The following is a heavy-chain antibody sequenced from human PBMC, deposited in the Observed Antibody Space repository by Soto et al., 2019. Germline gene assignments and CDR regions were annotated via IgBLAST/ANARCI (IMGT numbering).Heavy chain of an antibody. J-gene: IGHJ4*02. Sequence: PGESLKISCKGSGYSFTSYWISWVRQMPGKGLEWMGRIDPSDSYTNYSPSFQGHVTISADKSISTAYLQWSSLKASDTAMYYCASQNYGSGSYSAAALLYWVQGTLVTVSS. CDR2: IDPSDSYT. D-gene: IGHD3-10*01. CDR3: ASQNYGSGSYSAAALLY. CDR1: GYSFTSYW. V-gene: IGHV5-10-1*01.